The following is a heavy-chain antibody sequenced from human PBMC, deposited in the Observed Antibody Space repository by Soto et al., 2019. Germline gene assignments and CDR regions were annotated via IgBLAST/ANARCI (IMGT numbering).Heavy chain of an antibody. Sequence: QVQLQESGPGLVKPSGTLSLTCAVSSGSISGYNWWSWVRQSPGKGLEWIGEIYHSGSTSYNPSLNSRVAMFVDKSKNQFSLTLNSVTAADTAVYYCARISVIPAAIGFDSWGQGVLVTVSS. CDR2: IYHSGST. D-gene: IGHD2-2*01. J-gene: IGHJ4*02. CDR3: ARISVIPAAIGFDS. V-gene: IGHV4-4*02. CDR1: SGSISGYNW.